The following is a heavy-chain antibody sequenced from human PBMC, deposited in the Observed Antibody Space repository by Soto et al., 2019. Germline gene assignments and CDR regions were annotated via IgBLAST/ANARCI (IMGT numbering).Heavy chain of an antibody. J-gene: IGHJ4*02. CDR2: IYYGGST. CDR3: AREVRFLEWTLGAFDY. Sequence: SETLSLTCTVSGGSISSYYWSWIRQPPGKGLEWIGYIYYGGSTNYNPSLKSRVTISVDTSKNQFSLKLSSVTAADTAVYYCAREVRFLEWTLGAFDYWGQGTLVTVSS. CDR1: GGSISSYY. D-gene: IGHD3-3*01. V-gene: IGHV4-59*01.